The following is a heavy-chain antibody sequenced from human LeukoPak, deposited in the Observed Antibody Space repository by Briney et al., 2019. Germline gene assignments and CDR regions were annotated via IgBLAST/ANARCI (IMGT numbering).Heavy chain of an antibody. CDR3: TKIGSMTTVTAPDSPVDH. CDR1: GFTFSSYA. J-gene: IGHJ4*02. CDR2: ISGSGATT. D-gene: IGHD4-11*01. Sequence: PGGSLRLSCAASGFTFSSYAMSWVRQAPGKGLEWVSAISGSGATTYYADSVKGRFTISRDNSKNTLYLQMNSLGAEDTAVYYCTKIGSMTTVTAPDSPVDHWGQGTLVTVSS. V-gene: IGHV3-23*01.